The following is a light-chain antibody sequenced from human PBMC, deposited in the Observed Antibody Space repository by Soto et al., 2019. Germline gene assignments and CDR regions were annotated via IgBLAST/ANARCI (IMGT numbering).Light chain of an antibody. Sequence: DTVMTQSPFTLSVSPGERATLSCRASQSVGGNLAWYQQKPGQAPRLLIYGASKRATGVPDRFSGSGSGAVFTLTISSLQSDDFALYYCQQYSNWPPWTFGQGTKVEVK. CDR3: QQYSNWPPWT. CDR1: QSVGGN. CDR2: GAS. V-gene: IGKV3-15*01. J-gene: IGKJ1*01.